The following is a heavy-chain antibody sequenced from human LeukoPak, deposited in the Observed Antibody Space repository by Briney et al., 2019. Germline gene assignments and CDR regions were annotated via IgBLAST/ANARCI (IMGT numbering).Heavy chain of an antibody. CDR2: ISYDGSNK. J-gene: IGHJ4*02. CDR3: ASSVWLALDY. Sequence: GGSLRLSCAASGFTFSSYWMSWVRQAPGKGLEWVAVISYDGSNKYYADSVKGRFTISRDNSKNTLYLQMNSLRAEDTAVYYCASSVWLALDYWGQGTLVTVSS. CDR1: GFTFSSYW. V-gene: IGHV3-30-3*01. D-gene: IGHD6-19*01.